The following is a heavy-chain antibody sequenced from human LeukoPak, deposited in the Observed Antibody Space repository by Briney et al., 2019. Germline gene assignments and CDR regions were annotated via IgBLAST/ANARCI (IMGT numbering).Heavy chain of an antibody. V-gene: IGHV4-59*08. D-gene: IGHD3-22*01. CDR2: IYYSGST. J-gene: IGHJ4*02. CDR1: GGSISSYY. CDR3: ARHSKHYYDTNPLDY. Sequence: SETLSLTCTVSGGSISSYYWSWIRQPPGKGLEWIGYIYYSGSTNYNPSLKSRVTISVDTSKNQFSLKLSSVTAADTAVYYCARHSKHYYDTNPLDYWGQGTLVTVSS.